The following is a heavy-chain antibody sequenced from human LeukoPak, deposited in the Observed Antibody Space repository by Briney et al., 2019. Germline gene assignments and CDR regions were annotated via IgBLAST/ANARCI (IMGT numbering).Heavy chain of an antibody. D-gene: IGHD3-22*01. CDR3: ARAYYDSSGFGVL. J-gene: IGHJ4*02. Sequence: PGGSLRLSCAASGFTVSSNYMSWVRQAPGKGLEWVSVIYSGGSTYYADSVKGRFTISRHNSKNTLYLQMNSLRAEDTAVYYCARAYYDSSGFGVLWGQGTLVTVSS. CDR2: IYSGGST. CDR1: GFTVSSNY. V-gene: IGHV3-53*04.